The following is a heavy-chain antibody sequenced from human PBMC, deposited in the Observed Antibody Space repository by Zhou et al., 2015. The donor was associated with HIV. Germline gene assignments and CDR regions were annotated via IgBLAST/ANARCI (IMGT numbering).Heavy chain of an antibody. CDR1: GGNFNSYA. CDR2: ISPVFNIP. J-gene: IGHJ4*02. Sequence: QLQLLQSGAEMKKPGSSVKISCKTNGGNFNSYAISWVRQAPGHGLEWMGGISPVFNIPKYAQKFRGRVTITADESRSTAYMELSSLRSEDTALYYCATDDVGGYHSFNYWGQGTRVSVSS. V-gene: IGHV1-69*01. D-gene: IGHD3-22*01. CDR3: ATDDVGGYHSFNY.